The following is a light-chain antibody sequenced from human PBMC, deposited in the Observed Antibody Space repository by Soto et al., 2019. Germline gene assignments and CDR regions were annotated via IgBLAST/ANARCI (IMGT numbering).Light chain of an antibody. CDR3: QQYNSWLLT. V-gene: IGKV3-15*01. J-gene: IGKJ4*01. Sequence: EIVMTQSPATLSVSPGERATLSCRASQSVSNNLAWYHQKPGQSPRLLIYGASTRATGIPARFSGSGSGTEFTLTISSLQSEDFAVYYCQQYNSWLLTFGGGTKVEIK. CDR2: GAS. CDR1: QSVSNN.